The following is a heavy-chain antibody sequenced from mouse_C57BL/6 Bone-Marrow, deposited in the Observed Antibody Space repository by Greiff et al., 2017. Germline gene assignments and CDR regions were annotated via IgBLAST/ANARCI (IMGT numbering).Heavy chain of an antibody. Sequence: QVQLQQPGAELVKPGASVKMSCKASGYTFTSYWITWVKQRPGQGLEWIGDMYPGSGSTNYNEKFKSKATLTVDTSSSTAYMQLSSLTSEDSAVYYCARENLFITTVGYAMDYWGQGTSVTVSS. D-gene: IGHD1-1*01. CDR1: GYTFTSYW. CDR2: MYPGSGST. CDR3: ARENLFITTVGYAMDY. J-gene: IGHJ4*01. V-gene: IGHV1-55*01.